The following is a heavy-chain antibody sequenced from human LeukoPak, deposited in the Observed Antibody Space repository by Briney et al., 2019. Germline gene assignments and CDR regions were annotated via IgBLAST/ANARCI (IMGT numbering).Heavy chain of an antibody. D-gene: IGHD6-6*01. V-gene: IGHV3-21*01. J-gene: IGHJ4*02. CDR1: GFTFSSYS. CDR3: ARAPGAPGASSSLVSVDY. CDR2: ISSSSSYI. Sequence: GGSLRLSCAASGFTFSSYSMNWVRQAPGKGLEWVSSISSSSSYIYYADSVKGRFTISRDNAKNSLYLQMNSLRAEDTAVYYCARAPGAPGASSSLVSVDYWGQGTLVTVSS.